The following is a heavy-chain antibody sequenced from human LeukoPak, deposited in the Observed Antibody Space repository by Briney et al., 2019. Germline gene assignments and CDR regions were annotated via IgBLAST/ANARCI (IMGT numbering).Heavy chain of an antibody. CDR2: INHSGST. Sequence: SETLSLTCAVYGGSFSGYYWSWIRQPPGEGLEWIGEINHSGSTNYNPSLKSRVTISVDTSKNQFSLKLSSVTAADTAVYYCARHPYDFWSGYYMNWFDPWGQGTLVTVSS. V-gene: IGHV4-34*01. CDR1: GGSFSGYY. J-gene: IGHJ5*02. D-gene: IGHD3-3*01. CDR3: ARHPYDFWSGYYMNWFDP.